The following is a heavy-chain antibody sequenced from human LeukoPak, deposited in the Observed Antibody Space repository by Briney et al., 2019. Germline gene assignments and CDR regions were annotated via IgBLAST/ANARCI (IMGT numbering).Heavy chain of an antibody. V-gene: IGHV3-30*04. CDR3: AKEDYYFDY. CDR1: GFTFSTHP. Sequence: GRSLRLSCAASGFTFSTHPIHWVRQAPGKGLEWVAVISYDGSKKYYADSVKGRFTISRDNSKNTLYLQMNSLRPEDTAVYYCAKEDYYFDYWGQGTLVTVSS. J-gene: IGHJ4*02. CDR2: ISYDGSKK.